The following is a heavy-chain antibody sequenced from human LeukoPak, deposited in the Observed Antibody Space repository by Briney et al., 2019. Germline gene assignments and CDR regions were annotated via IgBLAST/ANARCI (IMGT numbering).Heavy chain of an antibody. CDR3: ARQGVDTAMVTDYYFDY. CDR2: IYPGDSDT. D-gene: IGHD5-18*01. V-gene: IGHV5-51*01. J-gene: IGHJ4*02. CDR1: GYSFTSYW. Sequence: GESLKISCKGSGYSFTSYWIGWVRQMPGKGLEWMGIIYPGDSDTRYSPSFQGQVTISADKSISTAYLQWSSLEASDTAMYYCARQGVDTAMVTDYYFDYWGQGTLVTVSS.